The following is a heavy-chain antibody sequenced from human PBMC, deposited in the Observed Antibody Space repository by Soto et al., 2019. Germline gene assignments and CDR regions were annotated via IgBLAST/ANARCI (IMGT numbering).Heavy chain of an antibody. D-gene: IGHD7-27*01. V-gene: IGHV3-7*01. CDR2: IKEDGSEK. J-gene: IGHJ4*02. Sequence: GGSLRLSCAASTFSFGTSWMTWFRQAPGKGLEWVAKIKEDGSEKYYVDSVKGRFTISRDNAKNSLYLQMNSLRAEDTAVYYCARDGGTLGFDYWGQGTLVTVSS. CDR1: TFSFGTSW. CDR3: ARDGGTLGFDY.